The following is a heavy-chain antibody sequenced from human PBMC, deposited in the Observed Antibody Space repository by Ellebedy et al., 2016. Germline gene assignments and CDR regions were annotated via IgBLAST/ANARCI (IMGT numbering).Heavy chain of an antibody. Sequence: ASVKVSCKASGYTFTSYDINWVRQATGQGLEWMGWMNPNSGNTGYAQKFQGRVTITADKSTTTVNMELTGLRSEDTAVYYCARAGGGQWLTEDAFDIWGQGTIVTVSS. CDR1: GYTFTSYD. CDR2: MNPNSGNT. D-gene: IGHD6-19*01. CDR3: ARAGGGQWLTEDAFDI. J-gene: IGHJ3*02. V-gene: IGHV1-8*01.